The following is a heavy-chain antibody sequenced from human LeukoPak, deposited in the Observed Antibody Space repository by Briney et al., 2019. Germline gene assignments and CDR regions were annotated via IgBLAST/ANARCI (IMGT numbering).Heavy chain of an antibody. CDR3: ARDFEGIAAAGFDY. CDR2: ISSSGSTI. J-gene: IGHJ4*02. D-gene: IGHD6-13*01. V-gene: IGHV3-11*04. CDR1: GFTFSDYY. Sequence: GGSLRLSCAASGFTFSDYYMSWIRQAPGKGLEWASYISSSGSTIYYTDSVKGRFTISRDNAKNSLYLQMNSLRAEDTAVYYCARDFEGIAAAGFDYWGQGTLVTVSS.